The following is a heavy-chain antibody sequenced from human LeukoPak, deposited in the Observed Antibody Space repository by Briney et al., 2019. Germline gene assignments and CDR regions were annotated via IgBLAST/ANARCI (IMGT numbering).Heavy chain of an antibody. D-gene: IGHD5-18*01. V-gene: IGHV3-21*01. CDR2: IGSSSSYI. CDR1: GFTFSSYS. Sequence: PGGSLRLSCAASGFTFSSYSMNWVRQAPGKGLEWVSSIGSSSSYIYYADSVKGRFTISRDNAKNSLYLQMNSLRAEDTAVYYCAREPVDTAMVTILNYYYYMDVWGKGTTVTVSS. CDR3: AREPVDTAMVTILNYYYYMDV. J-gene: IGHJ6*03.